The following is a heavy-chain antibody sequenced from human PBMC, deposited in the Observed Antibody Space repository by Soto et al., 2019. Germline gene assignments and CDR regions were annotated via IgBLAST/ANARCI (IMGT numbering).Heavy chain of an antibody. CDR2: IHHSGST. Sequence: SETLSLTCSVSGGSITSHYCSWFRQPPGKGLEWIGYIHHSGSTSYNPSLKSRVTMSVDTSKNQFSLKVNFVTAADTALYYCARQGFGQLHGLVDVWGPGTTVTVSS. V-gene: IGHV4-59*08. D-gene: IGHD3-10*01. CDR3: ARQGFGQLHGLVDV. J-gene: IGHJ6*02. CDR1: GGSITSHY.